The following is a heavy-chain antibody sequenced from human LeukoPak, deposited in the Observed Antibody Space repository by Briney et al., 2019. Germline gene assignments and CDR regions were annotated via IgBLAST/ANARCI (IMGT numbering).Heavy chain of an antibody. D-gene: IGHD6-6*01. V-gene: IGHV3-30*02. CDR2: IRYDGSNK. Sequence: GGSLRLXCAASGFTFSSYGMHWDRQAPGKGLEWVAFIRYDGSNKYYADSVKGRFTISRDNSKNTLYLQMNSLRAEDTAVYYCAKEPLRYSSSSWFDPWGQGTLVTVSS. CDR1: GFTFSSYG. J-gene: IGHJ5*02. CDR3: AKEPLRYSSSSWFDP.